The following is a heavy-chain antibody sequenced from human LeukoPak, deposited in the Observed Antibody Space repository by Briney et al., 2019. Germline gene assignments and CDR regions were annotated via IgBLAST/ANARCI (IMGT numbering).Heavy chain of an antibody. CDR1: GGYISIYY. CDR2: IYYNGNT. V-gene: IGHV4-59*08. Sequence: SETLSLTCTVSGGYISIYYWTSLRQPPGKGLEWIGYIYYNGNTNYNPSLKSRVTISLDTSKNQSSLKLTSVTAADAAVYYWARHRTVGDLYRSGSYNAFDIWGQGTMVTVSS. CDR3: ARHRTVGDLYRSGSYNAFDI. J-gene: IGHJ3*02. D-gene: IGHD3-10*01.